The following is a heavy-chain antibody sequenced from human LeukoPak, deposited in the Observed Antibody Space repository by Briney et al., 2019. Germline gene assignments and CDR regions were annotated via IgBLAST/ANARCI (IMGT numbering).Heavy chain of an antibody. V-gene: IGHV1-69*05. D-gene: IGHD6-19*01. J-gene: IGHJ5*02. Sequence: SVKVSCKATGGTFSSYAISWVRQAPGQGLEWMGRIIPIFGTANYAQKFQGRVTITTDESTSTAYMELSSLRSEDTAVYYCARCPQYSSGGGWFDPWGQGTLVTVSS. CDR1: GGTFSSYA. CDR2: IIPIFGTA. CDR3: ARCPQYSSGGGWFDP.